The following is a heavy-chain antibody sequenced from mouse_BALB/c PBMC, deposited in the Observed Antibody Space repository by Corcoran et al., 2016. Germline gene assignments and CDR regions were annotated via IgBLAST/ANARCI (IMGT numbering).Heavy chain of an antibody. D-gene: IGHD1-2*01. J-gene: IGHJ2*01. Sequence: QVQLQQSGPELVKPGASVKISCKASGYSFTSYYIHWVKQRPGQGLEWIGWIFPGSGNTKYNEKFKGKATLTADTSSSTAYMQLSSLTSEDSAVYFCARFGYDAMDYWGQGTTLTVSS. CDR3: ARFGYDAMDY. CDR2: IFPGSGNT. V-gene: IGHV1-66*01. CDR1: GYSFTSYY.